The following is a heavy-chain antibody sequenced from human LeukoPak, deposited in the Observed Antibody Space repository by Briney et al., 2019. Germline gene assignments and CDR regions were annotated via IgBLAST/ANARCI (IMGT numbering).Heavy chain of an antibody. CDR2: IWYDGSNK. J-gene: IGHJ4*02. V-gene: IGHV3-33*01. Sequence: GRSLRLSCAASGFTFSSYGMHWVRQAPGKGLECVAVIWYDGSNKYYADSVKGRFTISRDNSKNTLYLQMNSLRAEDTAVYYCARDGGSGSYYNGGDYWGQGTLVTVSS. CDR3: ARDGGSGSYYNGGDY. D-gene: IGHD3-10*01. CDR1: GFTFSSYG.